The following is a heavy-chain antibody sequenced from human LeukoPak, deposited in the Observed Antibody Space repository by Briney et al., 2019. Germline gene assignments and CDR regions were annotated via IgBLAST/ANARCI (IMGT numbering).Heavy chain of an antibody. CDR1: RYTFISYG. Sequence: ASLKVSCKASRYTFISYGISWVRQAPGQGLEWLGWISAYTGNTNYAQKFQGRVTMNKDTSPSTAYMELRSLRTDYTPGYYCARDVSEFWSFSKYYYMDVWGKGTTVTVSS. V-gene: IGHV1-18*01. CDR2: ISAYTGNT. D-gene: IGHD3-3*01. CDR3: ARDVSEFWSFSKYYYMDV. J-gene: IGHJ6*03.